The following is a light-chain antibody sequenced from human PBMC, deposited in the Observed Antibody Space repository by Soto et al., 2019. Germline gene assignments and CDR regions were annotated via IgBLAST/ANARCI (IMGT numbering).Light chain of an antibody. J-gene: IGLJ1*01. CDR1: SSDVGGYNY. V-gene: IGLV2-14*03. CDR2: EVS. Sequence: QSALTQPASVSGSPGQSITISCTGTSSDVGGYNYVSWYQQHPGKAPKLMIYEVSNRPSGVSSRFSGSKSGKTASLTISGLQDEAEADYYCSSYTTSSTYVLGTGTKVTVL. CDR3: SSYTTSSTYV.